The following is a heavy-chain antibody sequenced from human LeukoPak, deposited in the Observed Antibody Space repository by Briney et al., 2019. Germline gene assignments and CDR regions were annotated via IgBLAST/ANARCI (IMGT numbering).Heavy chain of an antibody. CDR1: GYTFTGYY. CDR3: ARVRIIMVRDGGYFDY. D-gene: IGHD3-10*01. J-gene: IGHJ4*02. Sequence: ASVKVSCKASGYTFTGYYMHWVRQAPGQGLEWMGRINPNSGGTNYAQKFQGRVTMTRDTSISTAYMELSRLRSDDTAVYYCARVRIIMVRDGGYFDYWGQGTLVTVSS. CDR2: INPNSGGT. V-gene: IGHV1-2*06.